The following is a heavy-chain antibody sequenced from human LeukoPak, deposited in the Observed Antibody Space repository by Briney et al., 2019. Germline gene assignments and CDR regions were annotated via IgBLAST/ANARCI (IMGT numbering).Heavy chain of an antibody. CDR2: NSGSGGST. V-gene: IGHV3-23*01. CDR3: ASNSYYYYYGMDV. Sequence: GGSLRLSCAASGFTFSSYAMSWVRQAPGKGLEWVSANSGSGGSTYYADSVKGRFTISRDNSKNTLYLQMNSLRAEDTAVYYCASNSYYYYYGMDVWGQGTTVTVSS. D-gene: IGHD2/OR15-2a*01. CDR1: GFTFSSYA. J-gene: IGHJ6*02.